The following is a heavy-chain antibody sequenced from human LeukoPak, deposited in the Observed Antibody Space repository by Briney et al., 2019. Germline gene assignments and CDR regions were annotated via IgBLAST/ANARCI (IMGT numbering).Heavy chain of an antibody. CDR1: GYTFTSYY. V-gene: IGHV1-2*02. D-gene: IGHD6-25*01. J-gene: IGHJ6*03. Sequence: ASVKVSCKASGYTFTSYYMHWVRQAPGQGLEWMGWINPNSGGTNYAQKFQGRVTMTRDTSISTAYMELSRLRSDDTAVYYCASYGAAGYYYYYMDVWGKGTTVTISS. CDR3: ASYGAAGYYYYYMDV. CDR2: INPNSGGT.